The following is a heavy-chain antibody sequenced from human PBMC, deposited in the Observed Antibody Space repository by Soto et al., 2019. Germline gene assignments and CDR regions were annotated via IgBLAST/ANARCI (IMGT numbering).Heavy chain of an antibody. CDR2: ISYDGSKR. J-gene: IGHJ4*02. CDR3: AKGGGAPGYPIDY. CDR1: GFTFGNYA. V-gene: IGHV3-30*18. Sequence: ESGGGVVQPGKSLRLSCVGSGFTFGNYAMYWVRQAPGKGLEWVAFISYDGSKRYHADSVKGQFTISRDNARKTLYLQMDRLRPEDTAVYYCAKGGGAPGYPIDYWGQGTLVTVSS. D-gene: IGHD3-9*01.